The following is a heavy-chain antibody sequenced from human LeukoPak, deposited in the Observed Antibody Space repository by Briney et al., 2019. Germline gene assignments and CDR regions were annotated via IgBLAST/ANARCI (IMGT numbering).Heavy chain of an antibody. J-gene: IGHJ3*02. D-gene: IGHD3-22*01. CDR1: GGSISSYY. Sequence: SETLSLTCTVSGGSISSYYWSWIRQPPGKGLEWIGSIYYSGSTYYNPSLKSRVTISVDTSKNQFSLKLSSVTAADTAVYYCASPYYDSSGYYHDAFDIWGQGTMVTVSS. CDR2: IYYSGST. CDR3: ASPYYDSSGYYHDAFDI. V-gene: IGHV4-39*07.